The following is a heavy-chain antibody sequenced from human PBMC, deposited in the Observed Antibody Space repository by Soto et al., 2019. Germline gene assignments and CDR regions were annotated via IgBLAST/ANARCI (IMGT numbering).Heavy chain of an antibody. V-gene: IGHV4-34*01. Sequence: SETLSLTCAVYGGSFSGYYWSWIHQPPGKGLEWIGEINHSGSTNYNPSLKSRVTISVDTSKNQFSLKLSSVTAADTAVYYCASYYGDYGWFLDYSGQGSLVTVSS. CDR3: ASYYGDYGWFLDY. CDR1: GGSFSGYY. D-gene: IGHD4-17*01. CDR2: INHSGST. J-gene: IGHJ4*02.